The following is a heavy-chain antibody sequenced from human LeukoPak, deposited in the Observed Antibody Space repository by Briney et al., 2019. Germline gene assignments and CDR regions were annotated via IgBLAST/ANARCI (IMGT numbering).Heavy chain of an antibody. J-gene: IGHJ6*02. CDR3: AGAAFKEPPYDFWGRSQGYYYGMDV. CDR1: GGTFSSYA. D-gene: IGHD3-3*01. CDR2: IIPIFGTA. Sequence: SVTVSCKASGGTFSSYAISWVRQAPGQGLEWMGGIIPIFGTANYAQKFQGRVTITADESTSTAYMELSSLRSEDTAVYYCAGAAFKEPPYDFWGRSQGYYYGMDVWGQGTTVTVSS. V-gene: IGHV1-69*13.